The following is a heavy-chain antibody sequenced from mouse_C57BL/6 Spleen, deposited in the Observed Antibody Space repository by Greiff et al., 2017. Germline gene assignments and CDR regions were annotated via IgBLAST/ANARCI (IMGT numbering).Heavy chain of an antibody. CDR1: GYTFTSYW. V-gene: IGHV1-59*01. CDR3: ARSDDYDFDY. Sequence: QVQLQQPGAELVRPGTSVKLSCKASGYTFTSYWMHWVKQRPGQGLEWIGVIDPSDSYTNYNQKFKGKATLTVDTSSSTAYMQLSSLTSEDSAVYYCARSDDYDFDYWGQGTTLTVSS. CDR2: IDPSDSYT. D-gene: IGHD2-4*01. J-gene: IGHJ2*01.